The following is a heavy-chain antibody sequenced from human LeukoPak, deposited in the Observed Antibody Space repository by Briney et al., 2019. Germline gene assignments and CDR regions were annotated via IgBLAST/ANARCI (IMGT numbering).Heavy chain of an antibody. CDR1: GFTFSDYY. D-gene: IGHD6-13*01. Sequence: GESLRLSCAASGFTFSDYYMSWLRQAPGKGLEWVSFISSSGSTIYYADSVKGRFTISRDNAKYSLYLQLNSLRAEHTAVNYCARDTSSSSWYEDDYWGQGTLVTVSS. J-gene: IGHJ4*02. V-gene: IGHV3-11*01. CDR3: ARDTSSSSWYEDDY. CDR2: ISSSGSTI.